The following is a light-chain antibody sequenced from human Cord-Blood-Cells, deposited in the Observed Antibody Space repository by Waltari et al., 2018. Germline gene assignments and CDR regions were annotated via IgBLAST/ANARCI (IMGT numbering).Light chain of an antibody. Sequence: IQMTQSPSPLSASVGDRVTITCRASQGISSYVNWYQQKPGKAPKLLIYAASSLQSGDPSSFSGSGSGTDFTLTISSLQPEEFATYYCQQSYSTPLTFGGGTKVEIK. CDR3: QQSYSTPLT. CDR2: AAS. J-gene: IGKJ4*01. CDR1: QGISSY. V-gene: IGKV1-39*01.